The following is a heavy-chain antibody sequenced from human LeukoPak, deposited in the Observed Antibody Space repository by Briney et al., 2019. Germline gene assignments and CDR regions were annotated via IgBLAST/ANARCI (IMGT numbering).Heavy chain of an antibody. CDR2: IHYRGTT. Sequence: SETLSLSCSVSGASINSYYWNWIRQSPGKGLEWLGNIHYRGTTNYNPSLKSRVTLSLDSSKSQFALKVTSVTAADTAVYYCARDEFGDFQGFDYWGQGTRVTVSS. V-gene: IGHV4-59*13. CDR3: ARDEFGDFQGFDY. J-gene: IGHJ4*02. CDR1: GASINSYY. D-gene: IGHD4-17*01.